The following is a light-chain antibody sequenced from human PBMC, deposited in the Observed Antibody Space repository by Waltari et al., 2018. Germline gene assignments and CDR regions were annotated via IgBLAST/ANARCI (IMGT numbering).Light chain of an antibody. Sequence: QLTRSPYSLSASGGERVTVTCRASQSIATYLSWYQQRAGEAPKLLIHSAYTLQSGVPSRFSGSRSGTEFTLTISSLHPEDSATYYCQQTYSVPRGGFTFGPGTKVEIK. J-gene: IGKJ3*01. CDR1: QSIATY. V-gene: IGKV1-39*01. CDR2: SAY. CDR3: QQTYSVPRGGFT.